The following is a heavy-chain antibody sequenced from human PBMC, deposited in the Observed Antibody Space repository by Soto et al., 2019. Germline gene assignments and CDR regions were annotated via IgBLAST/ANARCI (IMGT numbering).Heavy chain of an antibody. CDR3: ARTTFPPYYYGIDV. D-gene: IGHD1-1*01. V-gene: IGHV3-7*03. CDR2: IKQDGSEK. CDR1: GFTFSSYW. J-gene: IGHJ6*04. Sequence: PRGSLRLSCAASGFTFSSYWMSWVRQAPGKGLGWVANIKQDGSEKYYVDSVKGRFTISRDNAKNSLYLQMNSRRAEDTAVYYCARTTFPPYYYGIDVWGKGNTVTVSS.